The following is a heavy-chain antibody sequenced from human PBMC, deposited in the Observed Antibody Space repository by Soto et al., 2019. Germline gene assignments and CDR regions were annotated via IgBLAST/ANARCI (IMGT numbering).Heavy chain of an antibody. J-gene: IGHJ4*02. CDR3: ARSGGSLDY. V-gene: IGHV4-59*01. Sequence: SETLSLTCTVSGGSISSYYWSWIRQPPGKGLEWIGYIYYSGSTNYNPSLKSRVTISVDTSRNQFSLKLNSETAADTAVYYCARSGGSLDYWGQGTLVTVSS. D-gene: IGHD2-15*01. CDR1: GGSISSYY. CDR2: IYYSGST.